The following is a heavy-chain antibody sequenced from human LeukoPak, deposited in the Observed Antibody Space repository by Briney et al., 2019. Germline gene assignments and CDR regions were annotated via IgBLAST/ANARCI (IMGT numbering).Heavy chain of an antibody. Sequence: SVKVSCKASGGTFSSYAISWVRQAPGQGLEWMGRIIPILGIANYAQKFQGRVTITADKSTSTAYMELSSLRSEDTAVYYCARDPLHNYYDSSGYYPENYYFNYWGQGTLVTVSS. CDR2: IIPILGIA. J-gene: IGHJ4*02. CDR1: GGTFSSYA. D-gene: IGHD3-22*01. CDR3: ARDPLHNYYDSSGYYPENYYFNY. V-gene: IGHV1-69*04.